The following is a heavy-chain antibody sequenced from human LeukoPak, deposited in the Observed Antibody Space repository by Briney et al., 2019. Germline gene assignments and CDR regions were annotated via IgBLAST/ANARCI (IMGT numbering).Heavy chain of an antibody. J-gene: IGHJ6*03. CDR3: ARDLLYYYDSSGYSFPPYYYYYMDV. Sequence: SETLSLTCTVSGGSISSSSYYWGWIRQPPGKGLEWIGSIYYSGSTYYNPSLKSRVTISVDTSKNQFSLKLSSVTAADTAVYYCARDLLYYYDSSGYSFPPYYYYYMDVWGKGTTVTVSS. V-gene: IGHV4-39*02. CDR2: IYYSGST. CDR1: GGSISSSSYY. D-gene: IGHD3-22*01.